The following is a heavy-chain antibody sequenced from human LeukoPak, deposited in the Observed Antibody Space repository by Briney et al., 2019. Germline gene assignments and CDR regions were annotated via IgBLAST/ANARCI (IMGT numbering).Heavy chain of an antibody. J-gene: IGHJ4*02. CDR3: ARERRGPLRFFGWGPKLGSSYFDY. D-gene: IGHD3-9*01. CDR1: GYSFVNYW. V-gene: IGHV5-10-1*01. Sequence: GESLKISCKGSGYSFVNYWFTWLRQMPGKGLEWMGRFAPSDSDTTYSPSLQGHISISGDKSISTAYLQWSSLKASDTAMYYCARERRGPLRFFGWGPKLGSSYFDYWGQGALVIVSS. CDR2: FAPSDSDT.